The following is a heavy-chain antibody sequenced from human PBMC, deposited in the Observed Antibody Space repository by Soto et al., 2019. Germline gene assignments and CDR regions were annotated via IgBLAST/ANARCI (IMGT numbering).Heavy chain of an antibody. D-gene: IGHD3-3*01. V-gene: IGHV3-15*01. J-gene: IGHJ6*02. CDR3: TTDESITIFGVVTSHLDYYYYGMDV. CDR1: GIIFTGYG. Sequence: GGSLRLSCAASGIIFTGYGMHWVRQAPGQGLEWVAVIRFDGGTTDYAAPVKGRFTISRGDSKNTLYLQMNSLKTEDTAVYYCTTDESITIFGVVTSHLDYYYYGMDVWGQGTAVPVSS. CDR2: IRFDGGTT.